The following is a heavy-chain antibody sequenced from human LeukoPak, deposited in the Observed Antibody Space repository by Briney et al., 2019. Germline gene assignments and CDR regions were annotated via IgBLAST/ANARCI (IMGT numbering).Heavy chain of an antibody. V-gene: IGHV3-43*01. CDR3: AKDSANTYLPDY. J-gene: IGHJ4*02. D-gene: IGHD2-2*02. CDR1: GFTFGDYT. Sequence: PGRSLRLSCAFSGFTFGDYTMHWVRKTPGKGLEWVSLISWDGADTYYADSVKGRFTISRDNSKNSLYLQMNSLRTDDTALYYCAKDSANTYLPDYWGQGTLVTVSS. CDR2: ISWDGADT.